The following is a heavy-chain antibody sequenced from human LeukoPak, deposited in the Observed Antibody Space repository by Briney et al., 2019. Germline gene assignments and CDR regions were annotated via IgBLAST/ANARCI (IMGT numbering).Heavy chain of an antibody. CDR2: ISYDGSNK. Sequence: GGSLRLSCAASGFTFSSYGMHWVRQAPGKGLEWVAVISYDGSNKYYADSVKGRFTISRDNSKNTLYLQMNSLRAGDTAVYYCAKDRDYYDSSGYDPLGYWGQGTLVTVSS. D-gene: IGHD3-22*01. J-gene: IGHJ4*02. V-gene: IGHV3-30*18. CDR1: GFTFSSYG. CDR3: AKDRDYYDSSGYDPLGY.